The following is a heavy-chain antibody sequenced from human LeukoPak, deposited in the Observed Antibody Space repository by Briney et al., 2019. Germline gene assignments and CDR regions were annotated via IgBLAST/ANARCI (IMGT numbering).Heavy chain of an antibody. D-gene: IGHD4-11*01. V-gene: IGHV3-30-3*01. Sequence: GGSLRLSCAASGFTFSSYAMHWVRQAPGKGLEWVAVISYDGSNKYYADSVKGRLTISRDNSKNTLYLQMNSLRAEDTAVYYCARDGALYSNYYYYYGMDVWGQGTTVTVSS. CDR3: ARDGALYSNYYYYYGMDV. J-gene: IGHJ6*02. CDR1: GFTFSSYA. CDR2: ISYDGSNK.